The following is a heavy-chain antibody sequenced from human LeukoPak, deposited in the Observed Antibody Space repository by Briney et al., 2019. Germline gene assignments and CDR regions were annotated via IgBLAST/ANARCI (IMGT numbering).Heavy chain of an antibody. CDR3: ARDGSGSYAFDI. V-gene: IGHV4-30-2*01. CDR2: IYHSGST. D-gene: IGHD3-10*01. Sequence: PSETLSLTCAVSGGSISSGGYSWSWIRQPPGKGLEWIGYIYHSGSTYCNPSLKSRVTISVDRSKNQFSLKLSSVTAADTAVYYCARDGSGSYAFDIWGQGTMVTVSS. CDR1: GGSISSGGYS. J-gene: IGHJ3*02.